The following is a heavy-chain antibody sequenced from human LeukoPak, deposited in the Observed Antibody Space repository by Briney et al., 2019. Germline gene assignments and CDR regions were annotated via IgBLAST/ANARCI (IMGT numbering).Heavy chain of an antibody. V-gene: IGHV4-59*08. Sequence: SETLSLACTVSGDSISSYYWSWIRQPPGKGLEWIGYIYYTGSTSYNPSLKSRVTISVDLSKNQFSLKLTSVTAADTAVYYCARAPGILAAYDYWGQGTLITVSS. CDR3: ARAPGILAAYDY. CDR2: IYYTGST. D-gene: IGHD2-8*02. J-gene: IGHJ4*02. CDR1: GDSISSYY.